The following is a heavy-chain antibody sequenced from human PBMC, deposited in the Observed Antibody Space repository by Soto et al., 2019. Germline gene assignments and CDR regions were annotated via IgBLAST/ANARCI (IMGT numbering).Heavy chain of an antibody. J-gene: IGHJ4*02. CDR2: IYWDDDK. V-gene: IGHV2-5*02. CDR1: GFSLSTSGVG. CDR3: PQTEAAAGFFAH. D-gene: IGHD6-13*01. Sequence: QITLEESGPTLVKPTQTLTLTCTFSGFSLSTSGVGVGWIRQPPGKALEWLGRIYWDDDKRYSPSVKSSLTIPQAXPKNQVVLTMTNLNPVATATYYCPQTEAAAGFFAHWGQGTLVTVSS.